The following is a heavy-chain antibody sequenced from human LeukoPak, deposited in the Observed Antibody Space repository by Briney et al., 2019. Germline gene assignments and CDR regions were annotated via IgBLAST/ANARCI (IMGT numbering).Heavy chain of an antibody. CDR1: GYTFTGYY. V-gene: IGHV1-2*02. CDR3: ARDYIAAAGTSLDY. J-gene: IGHJ4*02. Sequence: ASVKVSCKASGYTFTGYYMHWVRQAPGQGLEWMGWINPNSGGTNYAQKFQGRVTMTRDTSISTAYMELSRLRSDDTAVYYCARDYIAAAGTSLDYWGQGTLVTVSS. D-gene: IGHD6-13*01. CDR2: INPNSGGT.